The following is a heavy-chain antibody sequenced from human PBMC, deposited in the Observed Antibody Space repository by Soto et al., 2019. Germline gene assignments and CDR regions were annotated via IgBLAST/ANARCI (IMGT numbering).Heavy chain of an antibody. V-gene: IGHV3-30*18. CDR3: AKDHLRSGYQAGTSPHFDY. CDR1: GFTLSSDG. Sequence: GGSLRLSCAASGFTLSSDGIHWVRQAPGKGLEWVAVISYDGSNKYYADSVKGRFTIFRDNSKNTLYLQMNSLRAEDTAVYYCAKDHLRSGYQAGTSPHFDYWGQGTLVTAPQ. D-gene: IGHD5-12*01. J-gene: IGHJ4*02. CDR2: ISYDGSNK.